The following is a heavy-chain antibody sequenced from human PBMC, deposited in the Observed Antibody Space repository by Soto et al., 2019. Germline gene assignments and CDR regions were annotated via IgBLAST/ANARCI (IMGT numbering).Heavy chain of an antibody. V-gene: IGHV3-11*01. CDR1: GFTFSDYY. J-gene: IGHJ4*02. Sequence: QVQLVESGGGLVKPGGSLRLSCAASGFTFSDYYMSWIRQAPGKGLEWVSYISNSGSSIYYADSVKGRFTISRDNAKNAPYLQRNSLRAEATAVYYWARDGGMTTVTTVDYWGQGTLVTVSS. CDR2: ISNSGSSI. D-gene: IGHD4-17*01. CDR3: ARDGGMTTVTTVDY.